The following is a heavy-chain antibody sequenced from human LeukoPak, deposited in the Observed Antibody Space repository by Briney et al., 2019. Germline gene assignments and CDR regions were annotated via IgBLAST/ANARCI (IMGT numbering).Heavy chain of an antibody. D-gene: IGHD3-22*01. Sequence: GGSLRLSCAASGFTFSSYGMNWVRQAPGKGLEWVSSISSSSSYIYYADSVKGRFTISRDNAKNSLYLQMNSLRAEDTAVYYCARAAWVPDYYDSSGEAFDIWGQGTMVTVSS. J-gene: IGHJ3*02. CDR1: GFTFSSYG. V-gene: IGHV3-21*01. CDR3: ARAAWVPDYYDSSGEAFDI. CDR2: ISSSSSYI.